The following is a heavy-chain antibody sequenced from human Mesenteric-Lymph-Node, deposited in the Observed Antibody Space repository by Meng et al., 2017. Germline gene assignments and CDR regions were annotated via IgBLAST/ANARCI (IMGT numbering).Heavy chain of an antibody. D-gene: IGHD4-17*01. CDR2: IYYSGST. J-gene: IGHJ2*01. CDR3: ASLYGDSSVWYLDL. Sequence: VQLQEPGPGLVKPSTPPSLTSTVSGGSISRGNHYWSWIRQHPGKGLEYIGYIYYSGSTYYNPSLKSRVIISVDTSKNQFSLRLNSVTAADTAVYYCASLYGDSSVWYLDLWGRGTLVTVSS. CDR1: GGSISRGNHY. V-gene: IGHV4-31*03.